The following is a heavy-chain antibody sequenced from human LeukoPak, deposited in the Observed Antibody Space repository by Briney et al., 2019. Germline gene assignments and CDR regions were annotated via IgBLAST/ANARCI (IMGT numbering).Heavy chain of an antibody. CDR2: INPSGGTT. J-gene: IGHJ5*02. Sequence: SVNLSCEASGYTFTSYYIHWVRLAPGQGLEWMGIINPSGGTTSYAQKFQGRVTMTRDTSTSTVFMDLSSLRSEDTAVYYCARVPLTVTTKNWFDPWGQGTLVTVSS. V-gene: IGHV1-46*01. CDR1: GYTFTSYY. CDR3: ARVPLTVTTKNWFDP. D-gene: IGHD4-17*01.